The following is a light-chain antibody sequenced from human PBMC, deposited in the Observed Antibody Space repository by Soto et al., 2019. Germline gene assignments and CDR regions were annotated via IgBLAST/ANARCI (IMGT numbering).Light chain of an antibody. V-gene: IGKV3D-20*01. CDR3: HHYGGSPPWT. CDR2: DAS. Sequence: EKVMTQSPATLSVFPGERATLSLGASQSVRSNLAWYQQKPGQPPRLLIYDASTRATRIPSRFSGSGSGTDFTLTISRLEPEDFAVFYCHHYGGSPPWTFGQGTRLEIK. J-gene: IGKJ5*01. CDR1: QSVRSN.